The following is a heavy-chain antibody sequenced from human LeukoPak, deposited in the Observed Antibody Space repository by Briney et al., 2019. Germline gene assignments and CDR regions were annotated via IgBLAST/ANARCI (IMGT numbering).Heavy chain of an antibody. J-gene: IGHJ4*02. CDR1: GFTFDDYG. D-gene: IGHD6-19*01. Sequence: GGSLRLSCAASGFTFDDYGMSWVRQAPGKGLEWVSGINWNGGSTGYADSVKGRFTISRNNAKNSLYLQMNSLRAEDTALYYCARDSIAVAGNDYWGQGTLVTVSS. CDR2: INWNGGST. V-gene: IGHV3-20*04. CDR3: ARDSIAVAGNDY.